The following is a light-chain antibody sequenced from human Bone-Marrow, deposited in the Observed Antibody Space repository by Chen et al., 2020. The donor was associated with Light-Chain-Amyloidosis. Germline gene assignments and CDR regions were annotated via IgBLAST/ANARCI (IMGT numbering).Light chain of an antibody. CDR3: RSYTMTNTLV. Sequence: QSALTQPASVSGSPGQSITIPCTGTSSDVGGYNHVSWYQQHPDKAPKLMIYDVTNRPALVPVRFSGSKSDNAASLTISGLQTTDEADYFCRSYTMTNTLVFGSGPRVTVL. J-gene: IGLJ1*01. CDR1: SSDVGGYNH. V-gene: IGLV2-14*01. CDR2: DVT.